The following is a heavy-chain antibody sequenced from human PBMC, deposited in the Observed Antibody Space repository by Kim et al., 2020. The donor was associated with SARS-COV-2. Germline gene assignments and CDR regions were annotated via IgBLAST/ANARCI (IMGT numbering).Heavy chain of an antibody. CDR3: ARVDEPRGEYYYYGMDV. D-gene: IGHD3-10*01. CDR2: IYYSGST. J-gene: IGHJ6*02. V-gene: IGHV4-31*03. Sequence: SETLSLTCTVSGGSISSGGYYWSWIRQHPGKGLEWIGYIYYSGSTYYNPSLKSRVTISVDTSKNQFSLKLSSVTAADTAVYYCARVDEPRGEYYYYGMDVWGQGTTVTVSS. CDR1: GGSISSGGYY.